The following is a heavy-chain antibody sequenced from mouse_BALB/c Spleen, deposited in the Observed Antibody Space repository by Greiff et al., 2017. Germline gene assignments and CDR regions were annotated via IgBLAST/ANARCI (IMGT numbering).Heavy chain of an antibody. CDR1: GYTFTDYW. D-gene: IGHD2-14*01. V-gene: IGHV1-69*01. CDR2: IDTSDSYT. J-gene: IGHJ3*01. Sequence: VQLQQPGAELVMPGASVKMSCKASGYTFTDYWMHWVKQRPGQGLEWIGAIDTSDSYTSYNQKFKGKATLTVDESSSTAYMQLSSLTSEDSAVYYCARYDGGAWFAYWGQGTLVTVSA. CDR3: ARYDGGAWFAY.